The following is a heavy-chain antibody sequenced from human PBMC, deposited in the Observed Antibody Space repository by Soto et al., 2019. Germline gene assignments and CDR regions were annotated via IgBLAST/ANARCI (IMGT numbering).Heavy chain of an antibody. CDR2: ISASGNT. CDR3: AKKSGAPAGTAEY. D-gene: IGHD1-1*01. V-gene: IGHV4-4*07. J-gene: IGHJ4*02. CDR1: GASFSNSY. Sequence: QVQLQESGPGLVKPSETLSLTCTVSGASFSNSYWSWIRRPAGKGLEWIGRISASGNTNYNPTLKSRVTMSIDTSKNQFSLKVTSVTAADTALYYCAKKSGAPAGTAEYWGQGILVTVSS.